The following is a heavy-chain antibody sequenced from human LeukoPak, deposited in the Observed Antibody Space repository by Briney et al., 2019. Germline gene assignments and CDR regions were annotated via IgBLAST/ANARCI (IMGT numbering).Heavy chain of an antibody. D-gene: IGHD3-22*01. CDR3: AGADYYFDGSGYCSN. CDR1: GGTFSSYA. Sequence: GSSVKVSCKASGGTFSSYAISWVRQAPGQGLEWMGGIIPIFGTANYAQKFQGRVTITTDESTSTAYMELSSLRSEDTAVYYCAGADYYFDGSGYCSNWGQGTLVTVSS. CDR2: IIPIFGTA. J-gene: IGHJ4*02. V-gene: IGHV1-69*05.